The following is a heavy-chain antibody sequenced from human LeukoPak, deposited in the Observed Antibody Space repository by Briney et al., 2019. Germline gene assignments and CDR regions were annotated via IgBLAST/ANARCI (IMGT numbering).Heavy chain of an antibody. CDR1: GFTFSNYA. Sequence: GGSLRLSCAASGFTFSNYAMNWVRQAPGKGLEWVSAISGSGDNTYYADSVKGRFTISRDNAKNSLYLQMNSLRAEDTAVYYCARTSRVRGVIIYYYYMDVWGKGTTVTISS. V-gene: IGHV3-23*01. CDR2: ISGSGDNT. J-gene: IGHJ6*03. CDR3: ARTSRVRGVIIYYYYMDV. D-gene: IGHD3-10*01.